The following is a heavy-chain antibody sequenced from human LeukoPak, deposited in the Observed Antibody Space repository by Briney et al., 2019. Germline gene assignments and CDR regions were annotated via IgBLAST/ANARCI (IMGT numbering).Heavy chain of an antibody. D-gene: IGHD5-18*01. V-gene: IGHV3-7*01. CDR3: VREATYNYAYALDY. Sequence: GGSLRLSCAASGFTFSSYWMSWVRQAPGKGLEWVANIKYDVSEIHYVDSVKGRFTISRDNAENSLYLQMNSLRAEDTAVYYCVREATYNYAYALDYWGQGTLVTVSS. J-gene: IGHJ4*02. CDR2: IKYDVSEI. CDR1: GFTFSSYW.